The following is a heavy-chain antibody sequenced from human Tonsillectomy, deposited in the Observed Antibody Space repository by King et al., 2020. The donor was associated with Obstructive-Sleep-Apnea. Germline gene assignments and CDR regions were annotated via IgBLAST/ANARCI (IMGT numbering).Heavy chain of an antibody. CDR3: AGERDWNYDPYYYYGMDV. D-gene: IGHD1-7*01. Sequence: LQLVQSGAAVKKPGASVKVSCKASGYTFTSYGFSWVRQAPGQGLEWMGWISVYNGNANYAQKFQGRVTMTTDTSTSTAYMELRSLRSDDTAVYYCAGERDWNYDPYYYYGMDVWGQGTTVTVSS. CDR2: ISVYNGNA. CDR1: GYTFTSYG. V-gene: IGHV1-18*04. J-gene: IGHJ6*02.